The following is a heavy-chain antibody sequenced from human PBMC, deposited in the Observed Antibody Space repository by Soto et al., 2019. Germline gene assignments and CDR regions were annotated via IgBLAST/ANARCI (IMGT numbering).Heavy chain of an antibody. D-gene: IGHD2-2*01. Sequence: ASVKVSCKASGYTFTDYYIHWVRQAPGQGLEWMGWINPNSGATNYAQKFQGRVTMTRDTSISTAYMELSRLRSDDTAVYHCARDLVPAAISFYGMDVWGQGTTVTVSS. J-gene: IGHJ6*02. V-gene: IGHV1-2*02. CDR2: INPNSGAT. CDR1: GYTFTDYY. CDR3: ARDLVPAAISFYGMDV.